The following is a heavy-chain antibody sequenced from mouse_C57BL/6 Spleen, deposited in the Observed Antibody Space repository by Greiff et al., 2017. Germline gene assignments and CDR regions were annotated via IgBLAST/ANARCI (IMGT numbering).Heavy chain of an antibody. CDR3: ARRYDYVLDY. CDR1: GYTFTDYN. CDR2: INPNNGGT. D-gene: IGHD2-4*01. V-gene: IGHV1-22*01. Sequence: VQLKESGPELVKPGASVKMSCKASGYTFTDYNMHWVKQSHGKSLEWIGYINPNNGGTSYNQKFKGKATLTVNKSSSTAYMELRSLTSEVSAVYSCARRYDYVLDYWGPGTTRTVSS. J-gene: IGHJ2*01.